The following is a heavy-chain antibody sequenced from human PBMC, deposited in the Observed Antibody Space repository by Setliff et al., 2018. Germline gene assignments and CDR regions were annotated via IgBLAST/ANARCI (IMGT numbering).Heavy chain of an antibody. CDR1: GLTFTTFS. CDR2: ITNYNGKT. CDR3: ATRTPVTFSGVVTTV. V-gene: IGHV1-18*01. J-gene: IGHJ4*02. D-gene: IGHD3-3*01. Sequence: ASVKVSCQASGLTFTTFSISWVRQAPGQGLEWMGWITNYNGKTDYAQKFQDRVILTTDTSTNTAYMVLRNLRPDDKAIYYCATRTPVTFSGVVTTVWGQGSLVTVSS.